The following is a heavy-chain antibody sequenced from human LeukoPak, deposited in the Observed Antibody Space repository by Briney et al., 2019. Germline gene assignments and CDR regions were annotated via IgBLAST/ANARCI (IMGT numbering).Heavy chain of an antibody. Sequence: SVKVSCKASGYTFTGYYMQWVRQARGQRLEWIGWIVVGSGNTNYAQKFQERVTITRDMSTSTAYMELSSLRSEDTAVYYCAVGYCSGGSCSTLDYWGQGTLVTVSS. CDR1: GYTFTGYY. CDR2: IVVGSGNT. CDR3: AVGYCSGGSCSTLDY. D-gene: IGHD2-15*01. V-gene: IGHV1-58*02. J-gene: IGHJ4*02.